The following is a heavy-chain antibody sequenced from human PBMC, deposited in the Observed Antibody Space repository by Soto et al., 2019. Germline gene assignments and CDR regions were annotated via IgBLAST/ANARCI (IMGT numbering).Heavy chain of an antibody. Sequence: GGSLRLSCAASGFTFSSYAMSWVRQAPGKGLEWVSAISGRGGSTYYLHSVKGRVTKSRDNSKNPLYLQLNSLRAEDTAVYYCAKGSFYYYDSSGPYYYFDYWGQGTLVTVSS. CDR1: GFTFSSYA. V-gene: IGHV3-23*01. CDR3: AKGSFYYYDSSGPYYYFDY. J-gene: IGHJ4*02. D-gene: IGHD3-22*01. CDR2: ISGRGGST.